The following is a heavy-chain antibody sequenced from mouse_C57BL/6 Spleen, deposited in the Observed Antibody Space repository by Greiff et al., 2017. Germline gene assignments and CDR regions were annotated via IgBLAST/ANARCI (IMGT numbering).Heavy chain of an antibody. V-gene: IGHV5-17*01. Sequence: VQLQQSGGGLVKPGGSLKLSCAASGFTFSDYGMHWVRQAPEKGLEWVAYISSGSSTIYYADTVKGRFTISRDNAKNTLFLQLTSLRSEDTAMYFCAMPITTVVSNYAMDYRGQGTSVTVSS. J-gene: IGHJ4*01. D-gene: IGHD1-1*01. CDR3: AMPITTVVSNYAMDY. CDR1: GFTFSDYG. CDR2: ISSGSSTI.